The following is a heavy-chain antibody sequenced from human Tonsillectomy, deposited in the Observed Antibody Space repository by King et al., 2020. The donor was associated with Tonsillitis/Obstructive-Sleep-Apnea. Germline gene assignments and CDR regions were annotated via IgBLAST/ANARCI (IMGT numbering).Heavy chain of an antibody. V-gene: IGHV4-39*01. CDR3: ARHLSYCGGDCYPDAFDI. CDR2: FSYSGST. CDR1: GCSISSSSYY. J-gene: IGHJ3*02. Sequence: QLQESGPGLVKPSETLSLTCTVSGCSISSSSYYCGWIRQPPGKGLECIGSFSYSGSTSYNPSLKIRVTISVDTAKNQFSLKLSSVTAADTAVYYCARHLSYCGGDCYPDAFDIWGQGTMVTVSS. D-gene: IGHD2-21*01.